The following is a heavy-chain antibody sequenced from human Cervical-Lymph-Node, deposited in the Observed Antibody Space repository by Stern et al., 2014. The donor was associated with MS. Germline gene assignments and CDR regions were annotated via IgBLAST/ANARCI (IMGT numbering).Heavy chain of an antibody. CDR2: ISGSGGST. CDR3: ASTPGIAVDYYYYGMDV. CDR1: GFTFSSSA. V-gene: IGHV3-23*04. Sequence: EVQLVESGGGLVQPGGSLRLSCAASGFTFSSSAMSWVRQAPGTGLEWVSAISGSGGSTYYADSVKGRFTISRDNSKNTLYLQMSSLRAEDTAVYYCASTPGIAVDYYYYGMDVWGQGTTVTVSS. D-gene: IGHD6-19*01. J-gene: IGHJ6*02.